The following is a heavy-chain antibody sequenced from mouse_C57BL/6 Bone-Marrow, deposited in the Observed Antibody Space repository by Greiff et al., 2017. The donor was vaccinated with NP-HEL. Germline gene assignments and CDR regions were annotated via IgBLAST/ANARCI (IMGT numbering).Heavy chain of an antibody. Sequence: VQLVESGAELARPGASVKMSCKASGYTFTSYTMHWVKQRPGQGLEWIGYINPSSGYTKYNQKFKDKATLTADKSSSTAYMQLSSLTSEDSAVYYCALRWRFDYWGQGTTLTVSS. CDR1: GYTFTSYT. V-gene: IGHV1-4*01. CDR3: ALRWRFDY. CDR2: INPSSGYT. D-gene: IGHD1-1*01. J-gene: IGHJ2*01.